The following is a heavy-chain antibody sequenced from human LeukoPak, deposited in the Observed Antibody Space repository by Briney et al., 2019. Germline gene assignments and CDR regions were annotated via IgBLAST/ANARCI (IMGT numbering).Heavy chain of an antibody. CDR2: INHSGST. J-gene: IGHJ6*03. D-gene: IGHD3-10*01. CDR1: GGSFSGYY. V-gene: IGHV4-34*01. Sequence: SETLSLTCAGYGGSFSGYYWSWIRQPPGKGLEWIGEINHSGSTNYNPSLKSRVTISVDTSKNQFSLKLSSVTAAYTAVYYCARAIRLPYYYYYYYMDVWGKGTTVTVSS. CDR3: ARAIRLPYYYYYYYMDV.